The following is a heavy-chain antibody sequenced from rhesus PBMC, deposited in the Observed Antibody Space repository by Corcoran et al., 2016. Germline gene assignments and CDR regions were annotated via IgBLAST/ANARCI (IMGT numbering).Heavy chain of an antibody. D-gene: IGHD4-29*01. J-gene: IGHJ5-2*02. CDR1: GGSISSSY. CDR2: CLGSGSNT. V-gene: IGHV4-169*02. Sequence: QLQLQESGPGLVKPSETLSVTCAVSGGSISSSYWSWIRPAPGKGLEWIGYCLGSGSNTNSNPSLNSRVTLSVDTSKHHLSLKLSSVTAADTAVYYCASDPDDYGSPMDVWGRGVLVTVSS. CDR3: ASDPDDYGSPMDV.